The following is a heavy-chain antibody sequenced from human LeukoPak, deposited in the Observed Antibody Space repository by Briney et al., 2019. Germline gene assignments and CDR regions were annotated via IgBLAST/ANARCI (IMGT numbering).Heavy chain of an antibody. V-gene: IGHV1-69*05. D-gene: IGHD4-11*01. Sequence: SVKVSCKASGGTFSNYAISWVRQAPGQGLEWMGRIIPMFGTTNYAQNFQGSVTITTDESTSTAYMEVSSLRIEDTAVYYCASVTVTTWTPDGHMDVWGKGTTVTVSS. CDR1: GGTFSNYA. CDR3: ASVTVTTWTPDGHMDV. J-gene: IGHJ6*03. CDR2: IIPMFGTT.